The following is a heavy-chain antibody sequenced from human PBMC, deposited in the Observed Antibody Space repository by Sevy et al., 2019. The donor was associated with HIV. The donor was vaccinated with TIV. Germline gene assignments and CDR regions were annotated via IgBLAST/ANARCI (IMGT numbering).Heavy chain of an antibody. CDR1: GGAVSSGNYY. V-gene: IGHV4-61*01. Sequence: SETLSLTCIVTGGAVSSGNYYWSWIRQPPGKGQEWIGYIYDSGNTKYNPSLKSRVTISMDTSKNQFSLKLNSVTAADTAVYYCARFPMVQGIGYFWFDPWGQGTLVTVSS. J-gene: IGHJ5*02. CDR3: ARFPMVQGIGYFWFDP. D-gene: IGHD3-10*01. CDR2: IYDSGNT.